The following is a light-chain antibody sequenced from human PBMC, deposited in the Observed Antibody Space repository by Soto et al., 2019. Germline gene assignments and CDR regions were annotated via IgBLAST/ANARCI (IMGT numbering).Light chain of an antibody. J-gene: IGKJ1*01. CDR1: QGIRND. Sequence: AIQMTQSPSSLSASVGDRVTITCRASQGIRNDLGWYQQKPGKAPKLLIYAASSLQSGVPSRFSGSGSGTDFSLTISSLQPEDVATYYCQKYNGAPWTFGQGTKVDIK. V-gene: IGKV1-6*01. CDR3: QKYNGAPWT. CDR2: AAS.